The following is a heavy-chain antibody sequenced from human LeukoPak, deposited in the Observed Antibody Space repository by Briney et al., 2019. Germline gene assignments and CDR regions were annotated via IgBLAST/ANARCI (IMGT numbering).Heavy chain of an antibody. CDR3: ASANYYGSSGYHDLWEV. CDR1: GGSISSSSYY. Sequence: PSETLSLTCTVSGGSISSSSYYWGWIRQPPGKGLEWIGSIYYSGSTYYNPSLKSRVTISVDTSKNQFSLKLSSVTAADTAVYYCASANYYGSSGYHDLWEVWGQGTLVTVSS. J-gene: IGHJ4*02. CDR2: IYYSGST. D-gene: IGHD3-22*01. V-gene: IGHV4-39*07.